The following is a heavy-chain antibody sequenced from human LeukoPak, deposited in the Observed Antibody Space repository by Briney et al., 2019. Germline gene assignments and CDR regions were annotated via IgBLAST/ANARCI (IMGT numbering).Heavy chain of an antibody. CDR2: IWYDGSNK. D-gene: IGHD1-26*01. J-gene: IGHJ6*03. Sequence: PGGSLRLSCAASGFTFSNYGMHWVRQAPGKGLEWVALIWYDGSNKYYADSVKGRFTISRDNSKNTLYLQMNSLRAEDTAMYHCVNYCGSPWHYMDVWGKGTTVTVS. V-gene: IGHV3-33*06. CDR1: GFTFSNYG. CDR3: VNYCGSPWHYMDV.